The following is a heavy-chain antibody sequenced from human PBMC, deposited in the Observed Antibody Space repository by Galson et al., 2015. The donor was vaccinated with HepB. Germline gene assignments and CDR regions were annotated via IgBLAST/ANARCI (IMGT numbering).Heavy chain of an antibody. V-gene: IGHV1-46*01. CDR1: GYTFTDYY. CDR2: INPSGGST. J-gene: IGHJ1*01. CDR3: ARIGATIGTSEDFQH. Sequence: SVKVSCKASGYTFTDYYMHWVRQAPGQGLEWMGIINPSGGSTLYAQKFQGRVTMTRDTSTSTVYMELSGLRYEDTAVYYCARIGATIGTSEDFQHWGQGALVTVSS. D-gene: IGHD3-3*01.